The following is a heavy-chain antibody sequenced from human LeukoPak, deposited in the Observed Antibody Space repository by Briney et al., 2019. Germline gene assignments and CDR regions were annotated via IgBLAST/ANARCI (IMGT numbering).Heavy chain of an antibody. CDR1: GFTFSSYW. D-gene: IGHD2-15*01. CDR2: INSDGSST. V-gene: IGHV3-74*01. CDR3: ARDPPPLGYCSGGSCYSDAFDI. Sequence: PGGSLRLSCAASGFTFSSYWMHWVRQAPGKWLVWVSRINSDGSSTSYADSVKGRFTISRDNAKNTLYLQMNSLRAEDTAVYYCARDPPPLGYCSGGSCYSDAFDIWGQGTMVAVSS. J-gene: IGHJ3*02.